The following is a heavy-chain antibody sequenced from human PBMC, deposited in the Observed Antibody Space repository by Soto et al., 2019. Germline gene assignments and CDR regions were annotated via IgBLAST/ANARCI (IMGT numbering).Heavy chain of an antibody. CDR1: GYTFTGYY. CDR3: AREEGIVVVPAAIPNRIFDY. J-gene: IGHJ4*02. Sequence: ASVKVSCKASGYTFTGYYMHWVRQAPGQGLEWMGWINPNSGGTNYAQKFQGRVTMTRDTSISTAYMELSRLRSDDTAVYYCAREEGIVVVPAAIPNRIFDYWGQGTLVTVS. CDR2: INPNSGGT. D-gene: IGHD2-2*02. V-gene: IGHV1-2*02.